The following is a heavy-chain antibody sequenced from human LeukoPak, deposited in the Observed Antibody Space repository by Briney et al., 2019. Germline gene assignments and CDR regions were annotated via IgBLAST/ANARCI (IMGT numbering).Heavy chain of an antibody. CDR2: ISYDGSNK. CDR1: GFTFSSYA. V-gene: IGHV3-30-3*01. Sequence: PGGALRLSCAASGFTFSSYAMPWVRQAPGKGLEWVAVISYDGSNKYYADSVKGRFTISRDNSKNTLYLQMNSLRAEDTAVYYCARDQNYYDSSGRNWFDPWGQGTLVTVSS. CDR3: ARDQNYYDSSGRNWFDP. D-gene: IGHD3-22*01. J-gene: IGHJ5*02.